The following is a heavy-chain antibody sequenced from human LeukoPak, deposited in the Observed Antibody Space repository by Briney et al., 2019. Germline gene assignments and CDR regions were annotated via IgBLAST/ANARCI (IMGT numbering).Heavy chain of an antibody. V-gene: IGHV4-4*02. CDR1: GGSISSDNW. Sequence: SGTLSLTCAVSGGSISSDNWWSWVRQPPGKRLEWIGEIHHRGGTNYNPSLQSRVTISVDKSNNHFSLRLTSVTAADTAVYYCARAPSVPPNWYFDLWGRGTLVTVSS. CDR2: IHHRGGT. J-gene: IGHJ2*01. CDR3: ARAPSVPPNWYFDL.